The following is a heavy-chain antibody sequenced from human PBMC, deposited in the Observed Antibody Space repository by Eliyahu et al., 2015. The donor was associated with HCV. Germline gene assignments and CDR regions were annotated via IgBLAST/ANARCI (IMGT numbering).Heavy chain of an antibody. Sequence: QVQLQESGPGLVKPSQTLSLTCTVSGGSIXSGGXXWSWTRQHPGKGLEWIGYIYYSGSTYYNPSLKSRVTISVDTSKNQFPLKLSSVTAADTAVYYCARVAFLGYCSSTSCPRGHYFDYWGQGTLVTVSS. CDR2: IYYSGST. D-gene: IGHD2-2*01. J-gene: IGHJ4*02. V-gene: IGHV4-31*03. CDR3: ARVAFLGYCSSTSCPRGHYFDY. CDR1: GGSIXSGGXX.